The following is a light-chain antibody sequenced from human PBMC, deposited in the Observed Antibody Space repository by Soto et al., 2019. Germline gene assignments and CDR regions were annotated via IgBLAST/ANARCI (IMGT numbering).Light chain of an antibody. CDR2: GAS. CDR3: QKYGRSPAT. V-gene: IGKV3-20*01. J-gene: IGKJ2*01. CDR1: QIVTSDY. Sequence: EIVLTQSPGTLSLSPGERATLSCRASQIVTSDYLAWYQQKPGQAPRLLIHGASTRASGIPDRFIGSGSGTDFTLTITRLEPEDFAVFHCQKYGRSPATFGQGTKLEIK.